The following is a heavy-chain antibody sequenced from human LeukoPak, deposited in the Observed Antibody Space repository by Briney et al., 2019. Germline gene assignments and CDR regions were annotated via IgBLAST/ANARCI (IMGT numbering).Heavy chain of an antibody. Sequence: PGGSLRLSCAASGFTFNSYWMTWVRQAPGKGLEWVANIKQDGSEKYYVDSAKGRFTISRDNARNSMSLQMNSLRAEDTAVYYCARGEFAWIQGSNGLSVWGQGTTVTVSS. CDR3: ARGEFAWIQGSNGLSV. CDR1: GFTFNSYW. V-gene: IGHV3-7*01. CDR2: IKQDGSEK. D-gene: IGHD5-18*01. J-gene: IGHJ6*02.